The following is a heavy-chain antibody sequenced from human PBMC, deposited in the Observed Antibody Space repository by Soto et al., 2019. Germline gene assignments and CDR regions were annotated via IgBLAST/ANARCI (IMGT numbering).Heavy chain of an antibody. CDR3: EKEGGVLRYFDWFTNWFAP. CDR2: ISYDGSNK. CDR1: GFTFSSYG. D-gene: IGHD3-9*01. V-gene: IGHV3-30*18. J-gene: IGHJ5*02. Sequence: LRLSCAASGFTFSSYGMYWVRQAPGKGLEWVAVISYDGSNKYYADSVKGRFTISRDNSKNTLYLQMNSLRAEDTAVYYCEKEGGVLRYFDWFTNWFAPWGRGTLVTVSS.